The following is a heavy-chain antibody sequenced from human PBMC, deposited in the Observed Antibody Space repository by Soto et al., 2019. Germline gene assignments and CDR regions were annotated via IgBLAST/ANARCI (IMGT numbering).Heavy chain of an antibody. CDR1: GGTFSSYA. CDR3: ARDCSSTSCYANYYYYGMDA. CDR2: IIPIFGTA. J-gene: IGHJ6*02. D-gene: IGHD2-2*01. Sequence: GASVKVSCKASGGTFSSYAISWVRQAPGQGLEWMGGIIPIFGTANYAQKFQGRVTITADESTSTAYMELSSLRSEDTAVYYCARDCSSTSCYANYYYYGMDAWGQGTTVTVSS. V-gene: IGHV1-69*13.